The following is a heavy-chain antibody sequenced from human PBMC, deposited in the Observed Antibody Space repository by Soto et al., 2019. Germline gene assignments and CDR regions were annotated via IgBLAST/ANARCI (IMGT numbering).Heavy chain of an antibody. D-gene: IGHD1-1*01. CDR2: IIPIFGIP. CDR3: AKAAQTRFNWNDLGSWFDP. CDR1: GGTFSSYA. J-gene: IGHJ5*02. V-gene: IGHV1-69*01. Sequence: QVQLVQSGAEVKKPGSSVKVSCKESGGTFSSYAIAWVRQAPGQGLEWMGGIIPIFGIPNYAQKFQGRVAITADESTNTAYMELSSLRSDDTAVYYCAKAAQTRFNWNDLGSWFDPWGQGTLVTVSS.